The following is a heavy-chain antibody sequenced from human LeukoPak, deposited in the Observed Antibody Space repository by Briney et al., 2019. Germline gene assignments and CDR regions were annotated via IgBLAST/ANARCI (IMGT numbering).Heavy chain of an antibody. Sequence: PGRSLRLSCAASGFSFSSYGMHWVRQAPGKGLEWVAVISYDGSNNYYADSVKGRFTISRDNSKNTLYLQMNSLRAEDTAVYYCAKDFRRIVVVSAFDIWGQGTMVTVSS. CDR2: ISYDGSNN. J-gene: IGHJ3*02. CDR3: AKDFRRIVVVSAFDI. D-gene: IGHD3-22*01. V-gene: IGHV3-30*18. CDR1: GFSFSSYG.